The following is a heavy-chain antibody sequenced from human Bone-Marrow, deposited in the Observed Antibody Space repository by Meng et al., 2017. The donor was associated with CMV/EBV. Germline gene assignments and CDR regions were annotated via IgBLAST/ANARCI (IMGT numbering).Heavy chain of an antibody. Sequence: GGSLRLSCEGFGFNFNSYTMDWVHQAPGRGLEWVSAISSGSHYIYYADSVKGRFTISRDNAKNSLYLQMNSLRAEDTAVYYCVRADPTKRSSTTSCLDYWGQGTLVTVSS. CDR1: GFNFNSYT. J-gene: IGHJ4*02. CDR3: VRADPTKRSSTTSCLDY. D-gene: IGHD2-2*01. V-gene: IGHV3-21*01. CDR2: ISSGSHYI.